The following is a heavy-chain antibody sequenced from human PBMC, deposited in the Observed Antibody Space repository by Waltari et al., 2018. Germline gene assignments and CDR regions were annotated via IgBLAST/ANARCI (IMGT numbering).Heavy chain of an antibody. Sequence: EAQLLESGGGLVQPGGSLRLSCAASGFPFSNFVMSWVRQAPGKGLEWVSGFRGTGGSTSYADSVKGRFTISRDNSKNTLYLQMNSLRAEDSAVYYCAKGPYYGSAIGMDVWGQGTTVAVSS. V-gene: IGHV3-23*01. CDR2: FRGTGGST. J-gene: IGHJ6*02. CDR3: AKGPYYGSAIGMDV. CDR1: GFPFSNFV. D-gene: IGHD3-10*01.